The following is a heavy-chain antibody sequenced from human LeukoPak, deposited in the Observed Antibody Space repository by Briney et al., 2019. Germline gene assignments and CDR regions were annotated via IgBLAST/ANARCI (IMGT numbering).Heavy chain of an antibody. CDR1: GFTFSSYE. V-gene: IGHV3-48*03. J-gene: IGHJ5*02. D-gene: IGHD3-3*01. CDR3: ARDLRYNFWSGYLNWFDP. CDR2: ISTSGSTI. Sequence: PGGSLRLTCAASGFTFSSYEMNWVRQAPGKGLEWVSYISTSGSTIYYADSVKGRFTLSRDNAQNSLYLQMNSLRAEDTAVYYCARDLRYNFWSGYLNWFDPWGQGTLVTVSS.